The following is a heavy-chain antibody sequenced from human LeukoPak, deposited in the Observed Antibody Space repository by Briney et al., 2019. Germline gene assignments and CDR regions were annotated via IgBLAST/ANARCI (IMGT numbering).Heavy chain of an antibody. J-gene: IGHJ4*02. CDR3: ARHAFWYSSFFDY. Sequence: SETLSPTCAVSGGSFSGYYWSWIRQPPGKGLEWIGEINHSGSTNYNPSLKSRVTISVDTSKNQFSLKLSSVTATDTAVYYCARHAFWYSSFFDYWGQGTLVTVSS. CDR1: GGSFSGYY. V-gene: IGHV4-34*01. D-gene: IGHD6-19*01. CDR2: INHSGST.